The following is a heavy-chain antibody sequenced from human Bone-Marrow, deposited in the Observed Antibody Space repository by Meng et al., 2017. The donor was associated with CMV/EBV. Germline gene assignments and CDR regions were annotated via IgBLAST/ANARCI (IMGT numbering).Heavy chain of an antibody. V-gene: IGHV3-21*01. CDR2: ISSSSSYI. D-gene: IGHD4-23*01. Sequence: LSCAASGFTFSSYSMNWVHQAPGKGLEWVSSISSSSSYIYYADSVKGRFTISRDNAKNSLYLQMNSLRAEDTAVYYCARDLGGNGYYWGQGTLVTVSS. CDR1: GFTFSSYS. J-gene: IGHJ4*02. CDR3: ARDLGGNGYY.